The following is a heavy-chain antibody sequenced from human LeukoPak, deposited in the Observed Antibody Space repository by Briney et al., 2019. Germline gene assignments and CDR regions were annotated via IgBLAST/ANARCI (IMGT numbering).Heavy chain of an antibody. V-gene: IGHV3-11*01. Sequence: GGSLRLSCAASGFTFSDYYMSWIRQAPGKGLEWVSYISSGSTIYYADSVKGRFTISRDNAKNSLYLQMNSLRAEDTAVYYCARDSTPYYYDSSGYSSDWGQGTLVTVSS. D-gene: IGHD3-22*01. CDR2: ISSGSTI. CDR1: GFTFSDYY. J-gene: IGHJ4*02. CDR3: ARDSTPYYYDSSGYSSD.